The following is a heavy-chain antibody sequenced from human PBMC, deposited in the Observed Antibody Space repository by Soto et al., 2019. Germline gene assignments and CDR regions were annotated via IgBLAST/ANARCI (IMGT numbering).Heavy chain of an antibody. CDR1: GFTVSSNY. V-gene: IGHV3-66*01. CDR2: IYSGGST. Sequence: GGSLRLSCAASGFTVSSNYMSWVRQAPGKGLEWVSVIYSGGSTYYADSVKGRFTISRDNSKNTLYLQMNSLRAEDTAVYYCAARYSSSWYRINYYYGMDVWGQGTTVTVSS. D-gene: IGHD6-13*01. CDR3: AARYSSSWYRINYYYGMDV. J-gene: IGHJ6*02.